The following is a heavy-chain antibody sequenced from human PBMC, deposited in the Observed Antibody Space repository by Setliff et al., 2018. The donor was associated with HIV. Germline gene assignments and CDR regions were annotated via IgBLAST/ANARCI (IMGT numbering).Heavy chain of an antibody. D-gene: IGHD2-2*01. J-gene: IGHJ4*02. CDR1: GGSFSGYY. CDR3: ARLAIPAATTDY. CDR2: ITHRGIT. V-gene: IGHV4-34*01. Sequence: SETLSLTCAVYGGSFSGYYWSWIRQPPGKGLEWIGEITHRGITDYNPSLKSRVTISVNTSKNQFSLKVTSVTAADTAVYYCARLAIPAATTDYWGQGTLVTVSS.